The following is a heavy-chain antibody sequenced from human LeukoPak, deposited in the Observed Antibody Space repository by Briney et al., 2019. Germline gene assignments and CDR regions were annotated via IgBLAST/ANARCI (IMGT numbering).Heavy chain of an antibody. D-gene: IGHD2-2*01. CDR3: ARVFVVPAAMAPNAFDI. Sequence: GGSLRLSCAASGFTFSDYYMSWIRQAPGKGLEWVSYISSSGSTIYYADSVKGRFTISRENAKNSLYLQMNSLRAEDTAVYYCARVFVVPAAMAPNAFDIWGQGTMVTVSS. CDR1: GFTFSDYY. CDR2: ISSSGSTI. J-gene: IGHJ3*02. V-gene: IGHV3-11*01.